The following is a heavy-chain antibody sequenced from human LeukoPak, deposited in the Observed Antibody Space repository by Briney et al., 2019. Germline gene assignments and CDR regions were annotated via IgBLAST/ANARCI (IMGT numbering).Heavy chain of an antibody. D-gene: IGHD3-10*02. CDR3: VRDRYYVPDY. V-gene: IGHV3-74*01. CDR1: GFTFSSTW. J-gene: IGHJ4*02. CDR2: ITSDGRTT. Sequence: PGRSLRLSCVASGFTFSSTWMHWFRQGAGKGPVWLSRITSDGRTTIYADSVEGRFTISRDNAKNTLYLQMNSLRVEDTAVYYCVRDRYYVPDYWGQGTLVTVSS.